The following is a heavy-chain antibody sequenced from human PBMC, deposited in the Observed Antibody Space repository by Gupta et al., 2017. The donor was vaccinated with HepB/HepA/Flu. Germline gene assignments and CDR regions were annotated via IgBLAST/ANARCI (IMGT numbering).Heavy chain of an antibody. V-gene: IGHV3-49*04. CDR3: TREGSNWYYNWFDP. CDR1: GFTFGDYA. Sequence: EVQLVESGGGLVQPGRSLRLSCTASGFTFGDYAMSWGRQAPGKGLEWVGFIRSKAYGGTTEYAASVKGRFTISRDDSKSSAYLQMNSLKTEDTAVYYCTREGSNWYYNWFDPWGQGTLVTVSS. CDR2: IRSKAYGGTT. D-gene: IGHD6-13*01. J-gene: IGHJ5*02.